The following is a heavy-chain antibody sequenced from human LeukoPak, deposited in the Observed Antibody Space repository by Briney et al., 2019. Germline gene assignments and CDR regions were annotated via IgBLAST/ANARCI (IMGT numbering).Heavy chain of an antibody. D-gene: IGHD3-9*01. CDR2: IYYSGST. V-gene: IGHV4-59*01. CDR1: GGSISSYY. Sequence: SETLSLTCTVSGGSISSYYWSWIRQPPGKGLEWIGYIYYSGSTNYNPSLKSRVTISVDTSKNQFSLKLSSVTAADTAVYYCTRDSLTGVVDYWGQGTLVTVSS. CDR3: TRDSLTGVVDY. J-gene: IGHJ4*02.